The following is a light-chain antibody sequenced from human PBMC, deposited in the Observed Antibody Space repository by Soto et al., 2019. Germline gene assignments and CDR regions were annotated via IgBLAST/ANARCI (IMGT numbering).Light chain of an antibody. V-gene: IGKV1-39*01. J-gene: IGKJ1*01. CDR3: QQSYSTPRT. Sequence: DIQMTQYPSSLSATVGARVTIPCRASQSISSYLNWYQQKPGKAPKLLIYAASSLQSGVPSSFSGSGSGTDFTLTISSLQPEDFATYYCQQSYSTPRTFGQGTKV. CDR1: QSISSY. CDR2: AAS.